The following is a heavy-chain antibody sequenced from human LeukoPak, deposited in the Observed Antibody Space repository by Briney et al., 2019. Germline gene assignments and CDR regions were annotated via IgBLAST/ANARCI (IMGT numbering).Heavy chain of an antibody. CDR3: AKGIASRDVDY. V-gene: IGHV3-23*01. CDR1: GFTFSSYV. J-gene: IGHJ4*02. Sequence: PGGSLRLSCAASGFTFSSYVMSWVRQAPGKGLEWVSAIHRSGGSTYYADSVKGRFTVSRDSSKNTLYLQMNSLRAEDTAVYYCAKGIASRDVDYWGQGTLVIVSS. CDR2: IHRSGGST.